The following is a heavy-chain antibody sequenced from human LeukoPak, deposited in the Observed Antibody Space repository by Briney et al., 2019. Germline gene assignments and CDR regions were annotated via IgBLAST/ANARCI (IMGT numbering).Heavy chain of an antibody. J-gene: IGHJ6*03. CDR2: IYTSGNT. CDR1: GGSISSGSYY. V-gene: IGHV4-61*02. D-gene: IGHD2/OR15-2a*01. Sequence: PSETLSLTCTVSGGSISSGSYYWSWIRQPAGKGLEWIGRIYTSGNTKYNPSLKSRVTISVDTSKNQFSLKLSSVTAADTAVYYCASTFGTLNSYMDVWGKGTTVTISS. CDR3: ASTFGTLNSYMDV.